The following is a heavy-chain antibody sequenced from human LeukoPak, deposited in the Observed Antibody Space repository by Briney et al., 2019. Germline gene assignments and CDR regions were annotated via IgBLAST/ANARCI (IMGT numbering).Heavy chain of an antibody. J-gene: IGHJ4*02. Sequence: PGGSLRLSCAASGFTASTHHMAWVRQAPRKGLEWVSVRQPGNVSYYADSVTGRFTTSTDSSKNTLFLQMRDLRAEDTALYYCARERDYDTYFDYWGQGTLVIVSS. CDR1: GFTASTHH. CDR3: ARERDYDTYFDY. D-gene: IGHD3-22*01. V-gene: IGHV3-53*01. CDR2: RQPGNVS.